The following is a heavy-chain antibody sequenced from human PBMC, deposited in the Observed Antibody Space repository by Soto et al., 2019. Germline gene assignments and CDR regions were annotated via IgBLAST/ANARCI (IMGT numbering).Heavy chain of an antibody. V-gene: IGHV1-3*01. J-gene: IGHJ5*02. CDR3: ARSPRVVPAAMLGAWFDP. D-gene: IGHD2-2*01. CDR1: GYTFTSYA. CDR2: INAGNGNT. Sequence: ASVKVSCKASGYTFTSYAMHWVRQAPGQRLEWMGWINAGNGNTKYSQKFQGRVTITRDTSASTAYMELSSLRSEDTAVYYCARSPRVVPAAMLGAWFDPWGQGTLVTAPQ.